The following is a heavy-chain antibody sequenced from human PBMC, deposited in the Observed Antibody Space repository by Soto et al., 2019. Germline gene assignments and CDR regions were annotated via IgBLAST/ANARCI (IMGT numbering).Heavy chain of an antibody. CDR2: ISGHSGHT. J-gene: IGHJ4*02. CDR3: ARDLSMASRRGPLDY. Sequence: QVQLVQSGGEVKKPGGSVKVSSKATGYSFTTYSISWVRQAPGTGLEWMGWISGHSGHTNYAQKLQGRVAMTRDTATTTAYMELRSLRSDDTAVYYCARDLSMASRRGPLDYWGQGTLLTV. D-gene: IGHD2-8*01. V-gene: IGHV1-18*01. CDR1: GYSFTTYS.